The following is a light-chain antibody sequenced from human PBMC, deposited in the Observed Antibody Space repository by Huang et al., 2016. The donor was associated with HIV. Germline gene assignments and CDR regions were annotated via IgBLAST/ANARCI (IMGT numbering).Light chain of an antibody. CDR1: QGVSSN. J-gene: IGKJ3*01. CDR2: GAS. Sequence: ATLSCRASQGVSSNLAWYQQKAGQTPRLLIYGASTRATGIPARFSGSGSGTEFTLTISSLQSEDFAVYYCQQYNNWPPEETFGPGTKVDIK. V-gene: IGKV3-15*01. CDR3: QQYNNWPPEET.